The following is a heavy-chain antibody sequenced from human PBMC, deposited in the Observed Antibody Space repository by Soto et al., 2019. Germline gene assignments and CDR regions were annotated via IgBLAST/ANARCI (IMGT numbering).Heavy chain of an antibody. V-gene: IGHV4-61*01. Sequence: SETLSLTCTVSGGSVSSGTYYWNWIRQPPGKGLEWIGFVYYSGRTNYNPSLKSRVTISEDTSKNQLSLKLSSVTAADTAVYYCARDGSARPGTYWSQGTLVTVSS. CDR3: ARDGSARPGTY. D-gene: IGHD3-10*01. J-gene: IGHJ4*02. CDR1: GGSVSSGTYY. CDR2: VYYSGRT.